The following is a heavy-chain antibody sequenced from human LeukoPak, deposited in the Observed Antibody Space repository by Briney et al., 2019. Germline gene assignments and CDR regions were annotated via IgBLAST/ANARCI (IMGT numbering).Heavy chain of an antibody. V-gene: IGHV1-69*01. CDR2: IIPIFGTA. CDR1: GGTFSSYA. D-gene: IGHD3-3*01. Sequence: GSSVKVSCKASGGTFSSYAISWVRQAPGQGLEWMGGIIPIFGTANYAQKFQGRVTITADESTSTAYMELSSLRSEDTAVYYCARVFVITIFGVDPTRYYMDVWGKGTTVTVSS. CDR3: ARVFVITIFGVDPTRYYMDV. J-gene: IGHJ6*03.